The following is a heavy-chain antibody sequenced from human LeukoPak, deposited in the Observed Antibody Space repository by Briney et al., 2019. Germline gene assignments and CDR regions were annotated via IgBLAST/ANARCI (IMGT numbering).Heavy chain of an antibody. CDR1: GFTFSSYG. CDR3: AKEAIQLWPSVDY. Sequence: GGSLRLSCAASGFTFSSYGMHWVRQAPGKGLEWVAFIRYDGSNKYYADSVRGRFTISRDNSKNTLYLQMNSLRAEDTAVYYCAKEAIQLWPSVDYWGQGTLVTVSS. D-gene: IGHD5-18*01. CDR2: IRYDGSNK. J-gene: IGHJ4*02. V-gene: IGHV3-30*02.